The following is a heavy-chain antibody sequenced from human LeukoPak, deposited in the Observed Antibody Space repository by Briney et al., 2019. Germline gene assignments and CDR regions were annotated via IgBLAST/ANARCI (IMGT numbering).Heavy chain of an antibody. CDR3: AKASLESGAYGMDV. CDR1: GFTFSSYG. D-gene: IGHD3-3*01. Sequence: PGRSLRLSCAASGFTFSSYGMHWVRQAPGKGLEWVAVISYDGSNEYYADSVKGRFTISRDNSKNTLYLQMNSLRAEDTAVYYCAKASLESGAYGMDVWGQGTTVTVSS. CDR2: ISYDGSNE. J-gene: IGHJ6*02. V-gene: IGHV3-30*18.